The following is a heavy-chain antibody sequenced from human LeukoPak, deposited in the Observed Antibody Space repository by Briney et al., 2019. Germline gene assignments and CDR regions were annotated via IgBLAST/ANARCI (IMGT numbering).Heavy chain of an antibody. D-gene: IGHD3-10*01. V-gene: IGHV4-34*01. CDR2: INHSGST. CDR3: ARGYYGSGSHCCHMDV. CDR1: VGSFSGYY. J-gene: IGHJ6*03. Sequence: TPSETLSLTCAVYVGSFSGYYWSWIRQPPGEGLEWIGEINHSGSTNYNSSLKSRVTISVDTSKNQFSLKLSSVTAADTAVYYCARGYYGSGSHCCHMDVWGKGTTITVS.